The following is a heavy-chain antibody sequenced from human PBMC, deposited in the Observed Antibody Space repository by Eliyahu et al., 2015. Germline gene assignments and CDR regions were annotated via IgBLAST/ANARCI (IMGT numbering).Heavy chain of an antibody. J-gene: IGHJ6*02. V-gene: IGHV3-30*18. D-gene: IGHD3-9*01. Sequence: QVQLVESGGGVVQPGRSLXLSCAASGFIFSXYGMHWVRQAPGKGLGWVAVISYDGSNKYYADSVKGRFTISRDNSKNTLYLQMNSLRAEDTAVYYCAKYYDILTGYSPSYYGMDVWGQGTTVTVSS. CDR2: ISYDGSNK. CDR1: GFIFSXYG. CDR3: AKYYDILTGYSPSYYGMDV.